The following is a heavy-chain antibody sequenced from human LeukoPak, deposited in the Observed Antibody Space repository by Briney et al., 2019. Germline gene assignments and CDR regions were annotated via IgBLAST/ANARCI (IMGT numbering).Heavy chain of an antibody. D-gene: IGHD6-13*01. CDR2: IKSKTDGGTT. Sequence: GGSLRLSCAASGFTFSNAWMSWVRQAPGKGLEWVGRIKSKTDGGTTDYAAPVKGRFTISRDDSKNTLYLQMNSLRAEDTAVYYCAKGGSSWSHFDYWGQGTLVTVSS. J-gene: IGHJ4*02. CDR3: AKGGSSWSHFDY. CDR1: GFTFSNAW. V-gene: IGHV3-15*01.